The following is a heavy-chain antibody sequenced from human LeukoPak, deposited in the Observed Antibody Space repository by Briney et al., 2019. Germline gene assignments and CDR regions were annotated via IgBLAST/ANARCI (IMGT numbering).Heavy chain of an antibody. V-gene: IGHV4-59*08. D-gene: IGHD6-19*01. J-gene: IGHJ4*02. CDR2: IYYSGST. CDR1: GGSISGYY. CDR3: ARQVGYSSGWYIY. Sequence: SETLSLTCTVSGGSISGYYWSWIRQPPGKGLEYIGYIYYSGSTNYNPSLKSRVTISVDTSKNQFSLKLSSVTAADTAVYYCARQVGYSSGWYIYWGQGTLVTVSS.